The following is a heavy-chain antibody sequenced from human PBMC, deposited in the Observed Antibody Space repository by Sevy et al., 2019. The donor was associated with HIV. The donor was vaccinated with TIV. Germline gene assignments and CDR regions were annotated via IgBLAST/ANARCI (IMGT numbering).Heavy chain of an antibody. V-gene: IGHV3-7*01. D-gene: IGHD2-15*01. J-gene: IGHJ4*02. CDR2: IKQDGSEK. CDR1: GFTFSSYW. CDR3: ARNYRYCSGGSCYFFDY. Sequence: GGSLRLSCAASGFTFSSYWMSWVRQAPGKGLEWVANIKQDGSEKYYVDSVKGRFTISRDNAKNSLYLQMNGLRAEDTAGYYCARNYRYCSGGSCYFFDYWGQGTLVTVSS.